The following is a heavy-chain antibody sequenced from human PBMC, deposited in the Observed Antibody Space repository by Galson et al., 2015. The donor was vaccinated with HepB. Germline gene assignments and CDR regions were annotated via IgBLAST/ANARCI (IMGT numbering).Heavy chain of an antibody. V-gene: IGHV3-21*01. CDR1: GFIFSIYS. CDR3: AREGVDYGEGLANFDY. D-gene: IGHD4-17*01. J-gene: IGHJ4*02. Sequence: SLRLSCAASGFIFSIYSTNWVRQAPGKGLEWVSSINNSSSYIYYTDSVKGRFSISRDNAKNSLYLQMDSLRAEDTAVYYCAREGVDYGEGLANFDYWGQGTLVTVSS. CDR2: INNSSSYI.